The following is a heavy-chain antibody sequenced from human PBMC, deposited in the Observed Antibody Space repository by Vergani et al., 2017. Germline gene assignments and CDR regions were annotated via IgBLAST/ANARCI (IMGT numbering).Heavy chain of an antibody. CDR3: GPSPFGVVRGWFDP. CDR1: GGTFSSYA. D-gene: IGHD3-3*01. J-gene: IGHJ5*02. V-gene: IGHV1-69*04. Sequence: QVQLVQSGAEVKKPGSSVKVSCKASGGTFSSYAISWVRQAPGQGLEWMGRIIPILGIANYAQKCQGRVTITADKSTSTAYMELSSLRSEDTAVYYCGPSPFGVVRGWFDPWGQGTLVTVSS. CDR2: IIPILGIA.